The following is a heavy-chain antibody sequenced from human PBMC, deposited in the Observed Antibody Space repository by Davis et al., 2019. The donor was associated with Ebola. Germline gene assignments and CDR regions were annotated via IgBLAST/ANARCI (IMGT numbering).Heavy chain of an antibody. CDR3: ARDRGEYSSSSPGYYYYGMDV. J-gene: IGHJ6*02. D-gene: IGHD6-6*01. Sequence: ASVKVSCKASGYTFTSYAMHWVRQAPGQRLEWMGWINAGNGNTKYSQKFQGRVTITRDTSASTAYMELSSLRSEDTAVYYCARDRGEYSSSSPGYYYYGMDVWGQGTTVTVSS. CDR1: GYTFTSYA. CDR2: INAGNGNT. V-gene: IGHV1-3*01.